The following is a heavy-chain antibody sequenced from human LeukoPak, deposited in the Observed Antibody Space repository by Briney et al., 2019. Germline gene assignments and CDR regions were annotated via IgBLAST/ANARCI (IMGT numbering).Heavy chain of an antibody. CDR2: IIPIFGTA. J-gene: IGHJ4*02. V-gene: IGHV1-46*01. D-gene: IGHD3-22*01. Sequence: ASVKVSCKASGYTFTSYYMHWVRQAPGQGLEWMGGIIPIFGTANYAQKFQGRVTMTRDTSTSTVYMDLSSLRSEDTAVYYCARDLSHRYYHRTGYAFDYWGQGTLVTVSS. CDR1: GYTFTSYY. CDR3: ARDLSHRYYHRTGYAFDY.